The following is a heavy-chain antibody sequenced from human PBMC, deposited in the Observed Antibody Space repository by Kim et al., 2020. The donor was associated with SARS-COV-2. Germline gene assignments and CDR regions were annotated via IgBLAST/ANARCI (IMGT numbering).Heavy chain of an antibody. D-gene: IGHD2-15*01. Sequence: SFQDQVTISADKSISTAYLQWSSLKASDTAMYYCARMYCSGGSCYSYFDYWGQGTLVTVSS. V-gene: IGHV5-51*01. CDR3: ARMYCSGGSCYSYFDY. J-gene: IGHJ4*02.